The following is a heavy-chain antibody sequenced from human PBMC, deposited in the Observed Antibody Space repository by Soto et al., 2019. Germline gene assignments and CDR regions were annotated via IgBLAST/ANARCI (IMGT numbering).Heavy chain of an antibody. Sequence: QITLKEAGPTLVKPTQTLTLTCSFSGFSLITSGVGVGWIRQPPAKALEWLALIYWDDDTGYSTSLRNRLTITKDTSRNQVVLTMTNMDPADTGTYYCAHTMAPRILDSWGQGTLVTVSS. J-gene: IGHJ4*02. CDR2: IYWDDDT. CDR1: GFSLITSGVG. CDR3: AHTMAPRILDS. V-gene: IGHV2-5*02.